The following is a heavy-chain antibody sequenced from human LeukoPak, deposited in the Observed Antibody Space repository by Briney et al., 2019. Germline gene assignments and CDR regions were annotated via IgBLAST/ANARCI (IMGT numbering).Heavy chain of an antibody. J-gene: IGHJ4*02. CDR1: GGSISSNY. CDR3: ARGPQISTSTPLDY. CDR2: IYSSGST. V-gene: IGHV4-4*07. Sequence: PSETLSLTCTVSGGSISSNYWSWIRQPAGKGLEWIGRIYSSGSTNYNPSLKSRVTMSVDTSKNQFSLKLSSVTAADTAVYYCARGPQISTSTPLDYWGQGTLVTVSS.